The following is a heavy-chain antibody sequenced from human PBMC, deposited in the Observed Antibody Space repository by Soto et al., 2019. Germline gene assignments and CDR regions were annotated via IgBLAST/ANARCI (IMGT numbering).Heavy chain of an antibody. V-gene: IGHV3-33*01. CDR3: AGLYGSGKEGVRGVDV. J-gene: IGHJ6*02. CDR2: IWYDGSEK. Sequence: QEQLVESGGGVVQPGTSLRLSCAASGFPFSSYGMHWVRQAPGKGLEWVTVIWYDGSEKRYADSVTGRFTISRDNSKNTGLLQMNSLRVEDTAVYYCAGLYGSGKEGVRGVDVWGQGTTVIVSS. CDR1: GFPFSSYG. D-gene: IGHD3-10*01.